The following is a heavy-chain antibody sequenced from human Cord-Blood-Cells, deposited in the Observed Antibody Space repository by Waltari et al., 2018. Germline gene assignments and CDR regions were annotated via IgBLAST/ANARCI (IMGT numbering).Heavy chain of an antibody. D-gene: IGHD1-20*01. CDR2: INTNTGNP. V-gene: IGHV7-4-1*02. Sequence: QVQLVQSGSELKKPGASVKVSCKASGYTFTSSAMNWVRQAPGQGLEWMGWINTNTGNPTYAQGFTGRFVFSLDTSVSTAYLQISSLKAEDTAVYYCARDPVPFVPYNWNLQEYYFDYWGQGTLVTVSS. CDR1: GYTFTSSA. J-gene: IGHJ4*02. CDR3: ARDPVPFVPYNWNLQEYYFDY.